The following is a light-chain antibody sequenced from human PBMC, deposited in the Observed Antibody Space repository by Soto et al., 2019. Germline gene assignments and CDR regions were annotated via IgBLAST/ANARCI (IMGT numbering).Light chain of an antibody. V-gene: IGKV3-11*01. CDR3: QQRKNWPTIT. Sequence: IELTQSPATLSLSPGETATLSCRASQNFXKFFGWYEQRPGQPPRLLIXDSSNRATGVPVRFSGSGSGTVFTLTIGSLEPEDSAVYYCQQRKNWPTITFGQGTKVDIK. J-gene: IGKJ2*01. CDR1: QNFXKF. CDR2: DSS.